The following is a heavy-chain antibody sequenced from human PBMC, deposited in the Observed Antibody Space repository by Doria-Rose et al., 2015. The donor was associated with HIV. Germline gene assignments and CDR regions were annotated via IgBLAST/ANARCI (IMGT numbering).Heavy chain of an antibody. CDR1: GVSLSSPGMG. CDR3: ARIKSSRWYHKYYFDF. D-gene: IGHD6-13*01. V-gene: IGHV2-26*01. J-gene: IGHJ4*02. CDR2: ILSDDER. Sequence: ESGPVLVKPTETLTLTCTVSGVSLSSPGMGVSWIRQPPGKALEWLANILSDDERSYNTSLKSRLTISRGTSKRQVFLTMTDMDQVDTATYYCARIKSSRWYHKYYFDFWGQGTLVIVSA.